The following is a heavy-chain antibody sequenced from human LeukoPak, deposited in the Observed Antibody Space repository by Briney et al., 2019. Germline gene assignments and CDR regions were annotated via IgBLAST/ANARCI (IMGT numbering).Heavy chain of an antibody. Sequence: GGSLRLSCAASGFTFSSYSMTWVRQAPGKGLEWVSSISSSSSYIYYADSVKGRFTISRDNAKNSLYLQMNSLRAEDTAVYYCARGMRYPTSTFDIWGQGTMVTVSS. J-gene: IGHJ3*02. CDR1: GFTFSSYS. CDR3: ARGMRYPTSTFDI. D-gene: IGHD1-1*01. CDR2: ISSSSSYI. V-gene: IGHV3-21*01.